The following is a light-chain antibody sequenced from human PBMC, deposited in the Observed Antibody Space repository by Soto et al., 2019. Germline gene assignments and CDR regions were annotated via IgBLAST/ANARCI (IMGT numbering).Light chain of an antibody. V-gene: IGLV1-44*01. Sequence: QSVLTQPPSASGTPGQRVTSSCSGSSSNIGINAVNWYQQLPGTAPKLVIYDNNQRPSGVHDRFSGSKSGISASLAISGLQSEDEADYSCAAWDDSLNGLVFGTGTKLTVL. CDR2: DNN. J-gene: IGLJ1*01. CDR3: AAWDDSLNGLV. CDR1: SSNIGINA.